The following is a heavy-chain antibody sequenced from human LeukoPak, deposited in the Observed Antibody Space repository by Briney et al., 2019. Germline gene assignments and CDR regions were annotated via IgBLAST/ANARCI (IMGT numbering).Heavy chain of an antibody. Sequence: SETLSLTCAVYNGSFSGYYWSWIRQPPGKGLEWIGEVNHSGITHYNPSLDSRVTISVDTSKNQVSLKVRSVTAADTALYYCARERVVPAAMPFDYWGQGTLVTVSS. CDR3: ARERVVPAAMPFDY. V-gene: IGHV4-34*01. CDR1: NGSFSGYY. CDR2: VNHSGIT. D-gene: IGHD2-2*01. J-gene: IGHJ4*02.